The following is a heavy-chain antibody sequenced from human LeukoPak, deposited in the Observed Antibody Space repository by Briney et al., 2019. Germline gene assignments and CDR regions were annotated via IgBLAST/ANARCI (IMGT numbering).Heavy chain of an antibody. J-gene: IGHJ4*02. D-gene: IGHD3-10*01. Sequence: PGGSLRLSCVTSGFTFSRYSMRWVRQAPGKGLEWVSSIYFTGNYISYADSVKGRFTTSRDNAQNSLYLQMNSLRAEDTAVYYCAREFNTVGNFDYWGQGTLVTVSS. CDR1: GFTFSRYS. CDR2: IYFTGNYI. V-gene: IGHV3-21*01. CDR3: AREFNTVGNFDY.